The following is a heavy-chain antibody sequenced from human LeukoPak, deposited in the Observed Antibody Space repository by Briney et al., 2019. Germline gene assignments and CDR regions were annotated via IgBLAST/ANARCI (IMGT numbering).Heavy chain of an antibody. D-gene: IGHD2-21*02. CDR3: AKADTAYCGGDCYSNLFDY. J-gene: IGHJ4*02. CDR2: ISGSGGST. V-gene: IGHV3-23*01. CDR1: GFTFSSYA. Sequence: GGSLRLSCAASGFTFSSYAMSWVRQAPGKGLEWVSAISGSGGSTYYADSVKGRFTTSRDNSKNTLYLQMNSLRAEDTAVYYCAKADTAYCGGDCYSNLFDYWGQGTLVTVSS.